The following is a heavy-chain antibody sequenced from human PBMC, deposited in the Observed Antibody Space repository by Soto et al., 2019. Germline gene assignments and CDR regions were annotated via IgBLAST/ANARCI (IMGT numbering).Heavy chain of an antibody. CDR3: ARDTDGYSYDY. V-gene: IGHV1-18*01. Sequence: QVQLVQSGAEVKKPGASVKVSCKASGYTFTSYGISGVRQAPGQGLEWMGWISAYNGNTKYAQRLQGRVTMTTDTSTSTAYMERRSLRSDDTTVYYCARDTDGYSYDYWGQGTLVSVST. CDR2: ISAYNGNT. D-gene: IGHD5-18*01. J-gene: IGHJ4*02. CDR1: GYTFTSYG.